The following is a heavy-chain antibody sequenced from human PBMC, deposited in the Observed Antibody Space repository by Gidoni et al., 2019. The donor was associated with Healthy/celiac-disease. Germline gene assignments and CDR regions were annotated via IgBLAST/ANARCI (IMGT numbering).Heavy chain of an antibody. D-gene: IGHD3-10*01. CDR2: ISSSSSYT. CDR1: GFTCSDYY. V-gene: IGHV3-11*05. CDR3: ARAVGTYGSGTTFDY. Sequence: QVQLVESGGGLVKPGGSLRLSCAASGFTCSDYYMSWIRQAPGKGLEWVSSISSSSSYTNYADSVKGRFTISRDNAKNSLYLQMNSLRAEDTAVYYCARAVGTYGSGTTFDYWGQGTLVTVSS. J-gene: IGHJ4*02.